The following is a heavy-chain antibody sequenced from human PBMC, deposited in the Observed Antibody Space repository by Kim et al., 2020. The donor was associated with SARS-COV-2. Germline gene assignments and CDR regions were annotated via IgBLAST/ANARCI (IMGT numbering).Heavy chain of an antibody. Sequence: GGSLRVSCAASGFTFSSYAMSWVRQAPGKGLEWVSSIASSGLRTYYADSVKGRLTISRDNSKNTLYLQMNSLRAEDTAVYYCAKVLHGGDFGKFDYWGQGTLVTVSS. CDR3: AKVLHGGDFGKFDY. D-gene: IGHD2-21*02. J-gene: IGHJ4*02. CDR1: GFTFSSYA. CDR2: IASSGLRT. V-gene: IGHV3-23*01.